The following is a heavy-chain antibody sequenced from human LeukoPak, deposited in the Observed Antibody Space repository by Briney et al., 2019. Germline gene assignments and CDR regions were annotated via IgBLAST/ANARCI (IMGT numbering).Heavy chain of an antibody. J-gene: IGHJ4*02. Sequence: GASVKVSCKASGYTFTSYGISWVRQAPGQGLEWMGWISAYNGNTNYAQKLQGRVTMTTDTSTSTAYMELRSLRSDDTAVYYCARLSYDSSGYSTIMFDYWGQGTLVTVSS. CDR3: ARLSYDSSGYSTIMFDY. D-gene: IGHD3-22*01. CDR2: ISAYNGNT. V-gene: IGHV1-18*01. CDR1: GYTFTSYG.